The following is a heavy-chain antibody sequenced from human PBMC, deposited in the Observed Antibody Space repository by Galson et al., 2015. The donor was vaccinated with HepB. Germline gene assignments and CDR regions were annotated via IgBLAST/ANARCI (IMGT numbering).Heavy chain of an antibody. V-gene: IGHV3-33*01. Sequence: SLRLSCAGSGFIFSNYGMHWVRQAPGKGLEWVAVIWYDGSNKFYEDSVKGRFTISRDNSKNTVFLQMKSLRVEDTSVYYCARAGREWLDYDDSGAFMFHGMVVWGQGTTVIVS. CDR3: ARAGREWLDYDDSGAFMFHGMVV. CDR2: IWYDGSNK. D-gene: IGHD3-3*01. J-gene: IGHJ6*02. CDR1: GFIFSNYG.